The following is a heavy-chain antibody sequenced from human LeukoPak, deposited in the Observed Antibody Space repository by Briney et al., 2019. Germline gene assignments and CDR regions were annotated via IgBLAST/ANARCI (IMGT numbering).Heavy chain of an antibody. J-gene: IGHJ5*02. D-gene: IGHD3-22*01. CDR2: IYYSGST. V-gene: IGHV4-39*07. CDR3: ARGVYYDTSDNWFDP. Sequence: SETLSLTCTVSGGSISSSSYYWGWIRQPPGKGLEWLGSIYYSGSTYYNPSLKSRVTISVDTSKNQFSLKLSSVTAADTAVYYCARGVYYDTSDNWFDPWGQGTLVTVSS. CDR1: GGSISSSSYY.